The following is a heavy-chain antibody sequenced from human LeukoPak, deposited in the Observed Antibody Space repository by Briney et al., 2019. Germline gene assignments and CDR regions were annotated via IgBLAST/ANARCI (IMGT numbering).Heavy chain of an antibody. Sequence: SETLSLTCTVSGGSISSSSYYWGWIRQPPGKGLEWIGSIYYSGSTYYNPSLKSRVTISVDTSKNQFSLKLSSVTAAGTAVYYCARLSEVSSTVDYWGQGTLVTVSS. D-gene: IGHD6-13*01. J-gene: IGHJ4*02. CDR2: IYYSGST. CDR1: GGSISSSSYY. CDR3: ARLSEVSSTVDY. V-gene: IGHV4-39*01.